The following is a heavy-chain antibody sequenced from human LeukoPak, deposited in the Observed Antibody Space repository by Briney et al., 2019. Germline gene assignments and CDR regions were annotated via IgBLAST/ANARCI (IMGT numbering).Heavy chain of an antibody. CDR1: GGSFSGYY. J-gene: IGHJ4*02. D-gene: IGHD3-22*01. CDR2: INHSGST. Sequence: PSETLSLTCAVYGGSFSGYYWSWVRQPPGKGLEWIGEINHSGSTNYNPSLKSRVTISVDTSKNQFSLKLSSVTAADTAVYYCARHESTYYYDSSGWGAIDYWGQGTLVTVSS. V-gene: IGHV4-34*01. CDR3: ARHESTYYYDSSGWGAIDY.